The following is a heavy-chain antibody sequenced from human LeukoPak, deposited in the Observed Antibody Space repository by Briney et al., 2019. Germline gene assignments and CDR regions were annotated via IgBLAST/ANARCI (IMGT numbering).Heavy chain of an antibody. CDR2: ISSSSKYI. D-gene: IGHD6-25*01. V-gene: IGHV3-21*01. J-gene: IGHJ3*02. CDR3: ARVAEAAAFDI. Sequence: GGSLRLSCGASGFTFSSYSMNWVRQAPGRGLEWVSSISSSSKYIYYADSLRGRFTISRDNAKNSLYLQMNSLRAEDTAVYYCARVAEAAAFDIWGQGTMVTVSS. CDR1: GFTFSSYS.